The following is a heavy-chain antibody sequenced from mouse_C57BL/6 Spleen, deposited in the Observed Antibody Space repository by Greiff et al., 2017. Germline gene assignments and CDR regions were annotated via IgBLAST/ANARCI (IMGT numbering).Heavy chain of an antibody. J-gene: IGHJ4*01. Sequence: EVQGVESGGGLVKPGGSLKLSCAASGFTFSDYGMHWVRQAPEQGLEWVAYISRCSSPIYYADTLKGRFTIPIDNATNTPFMQMTSLRSEDTDMYYCASQTNYGYIYYARDYWGQGTSVTVSA. D-gene: IGHD2-2*01. CDR2: ISRCSSPI. CDR1: GFTFSDYG. V-gene: IGHV5-17*01. CDR3: ASQTNYGYIYYARDY.